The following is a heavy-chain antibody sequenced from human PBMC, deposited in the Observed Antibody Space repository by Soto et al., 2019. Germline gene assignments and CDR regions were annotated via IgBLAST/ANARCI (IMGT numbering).Heavy chain of an antibody. CDR2: IIPILDVA. CDR1: GGTFMTYT. CDR3: VRSIQAAIGVAGPKDIWFDP. D-gene: IGHD6-19*01. V-gene: IGHV1-69*02. Sequence: QVQLEQSGAEVKRPGSSVKVSCQTSGGTFMTYTINWVRQAPGQGLEWMGRIIPILDVANYAQKFQGRVTMNADKLTSTAHMNLRSLRSADTAVYYCVRSIQAAIGVAGPKDIWFDPWGQGTLVTVSS. J-gene: IGHJ5*02.